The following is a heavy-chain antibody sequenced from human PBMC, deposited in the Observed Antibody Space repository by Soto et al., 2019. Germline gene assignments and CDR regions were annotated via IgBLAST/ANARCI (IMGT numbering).Heavy chain of an antibody. CDR3: ARESIGWSYPDS. D-gene: IGHD6-19*01. Sequence: SETLSLTCTASGGSISSGGFYWSWVRQRPGKAHEWIGHISHSGSTYYNPSLRSRVTISVDTSNNQYSLKLSSLTAADTAKYFCARESIGWSYPDSRGLATLVTVSS. CDR1: GGSISSGGFY. J-gene: IGHJ4*02. CDR2: ISHSGST. V-gene: IGHV4-31*03.